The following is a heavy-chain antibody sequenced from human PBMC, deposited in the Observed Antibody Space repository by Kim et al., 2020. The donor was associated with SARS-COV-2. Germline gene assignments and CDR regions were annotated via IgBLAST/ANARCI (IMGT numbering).Heavy chain of an antibody. CDR1: GGSFSGYY. Sequence: SETLSLTCAVYGGSFSGYYWSWIRQPPGKGLEWIGEINHSGSTNYNPSLKSRVTISVDTSKNQFSLKLSSVTAADTAVYYCARSCPGSYYRRRYNWFDPWGQGTLVTVSS. CDR2: INHSGST. CDR3: ARSCPGSYYRRRYNWFDP. J-gene: IGHJ5*02. V-gene: IGHV4-34*01. D-gene: IGHD1-26*01.